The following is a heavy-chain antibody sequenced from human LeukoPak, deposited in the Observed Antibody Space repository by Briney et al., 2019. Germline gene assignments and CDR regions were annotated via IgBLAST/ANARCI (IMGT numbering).Heavy chain of an antibody. V-gene: IGHV1-18*01. CDR2: ISAYNGNT. CDR1: GCTFTGYG. CDR3: ARNYDFWSGLNLDYYYYMDV. D-gene: IGHD3-3*01. Sequence: ASVKVSCKASGCTFTGYGISWVRQAPGQGLEWMGWISAYNGNTNYAQKLQGRVTMTTDTSTSTAYMELRSLRSDDTAVYYCARNYDFWSGLNLDYYYYMDVWGKGTTVTVSS. J-gene: IGHJ6*03.